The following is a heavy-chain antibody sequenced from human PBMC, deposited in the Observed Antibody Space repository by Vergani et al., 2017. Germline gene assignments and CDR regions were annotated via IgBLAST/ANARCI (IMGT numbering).Heavy chain of an antibody. J-gene: IGHJ2*01. CDR2: IIPIFGTA. V-gene: IGHV1-69*01. CDR3: ARVPVVVAATPKYWYFDL. Sequence: QVQLVQSGAEVKKPGSSVKVSCKASGGTFSSYAISWVRQAPGQGLEWMGGIIPIFGTASYAQKFQGRVTITADESTSTAYMELSSLRSEDTAVYYCARVPVVVAATPKYWYFDLWGRGTLVTVSS. D-gene: IGHD2-15*01. CDR1: GGTFSSYA.